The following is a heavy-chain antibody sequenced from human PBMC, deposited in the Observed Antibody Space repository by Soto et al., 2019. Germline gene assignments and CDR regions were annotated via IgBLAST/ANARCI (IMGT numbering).Heavy chain of an antibody. Sequence: QVQLQESGPGLVKPSQTLSLTCTVSGGSITSGGYYWSWIRQHPGKGLEWIGYIYYSGFTYYNPSPQSRVTIPVDTSKNQSSPKLSSVTAAATAVYYSARSVFPWGQGTLVTVSS. J-gene: IGHJ5*02. CDR1: GGSITSGGYY. CDR2: IYYSGFT. V-gene: IGHV4-31*03. CDR3: ARSVFP.